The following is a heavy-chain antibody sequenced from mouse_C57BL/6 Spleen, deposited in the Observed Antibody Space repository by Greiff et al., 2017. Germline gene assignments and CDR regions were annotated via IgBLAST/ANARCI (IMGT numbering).Heavy chain of an antibody. J-gene: IGHJ2*01. CDR2: IYPGSGST. V-gene: IGHV1-55*01. CDR1: GYTFTSYW. Sequence: QVHVKQPGAELVKPGASVKMSCKASGYTFTSYWITWVKQRPGQGLEWIGDIYPGSGSTNYNEKFKSKATLTVDTSSSTAYMQLSSLTSEDSAVYYCARSTTVVEGYFDYWGQGTTLTVSS. D-gene: IGHD1-1*01. CDR3: ARSTTVVEGYFDY.